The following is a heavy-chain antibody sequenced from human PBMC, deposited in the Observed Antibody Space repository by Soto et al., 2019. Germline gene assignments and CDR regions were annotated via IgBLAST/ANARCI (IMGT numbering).Heavy chain of an antibody. D-gene: IGHD2-15*01. CDR3: ARDWVAAATQQIYYYYYMDV. J-gene: IGHJ6*03. CDR2: ISAYNGNT. Sequence: GASVKVSCKASGYTFTSYGISWVRQAPGQGLEWMGWISAYNGNTNYAQKLQGRVTMTTDTSTSTAYMELRSLRSDDTAVYYCARDWVAAATQQIYYYYYMDVWGKGTTVTVSS. V-gene: IGHV1-18*01. CDR1: GYTFTSYG.